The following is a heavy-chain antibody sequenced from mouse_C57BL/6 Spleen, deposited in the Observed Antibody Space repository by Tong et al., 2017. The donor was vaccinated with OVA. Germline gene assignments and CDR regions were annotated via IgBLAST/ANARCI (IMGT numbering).Heavy chain of an antibody. V-gene: IGHV1-18*01. CDR2: INPNNGGT. CDR3: ERMSVLLRYNIAY. D-gene: IGHD1-1*01. CDR1: GYTFTDYN. J-gene: IGHJ2*01. Sequence: EVQLQESGPELVKPGASVKIPCKASGYTFTDYNMDWVKQSHGKSLEWIGDINPNNGGTIYNQKFKGKATLTVNKSSSTAYMELRSLTSEDSAVDYCERMSVLLRYNIAYRGQGTTLTVSS.